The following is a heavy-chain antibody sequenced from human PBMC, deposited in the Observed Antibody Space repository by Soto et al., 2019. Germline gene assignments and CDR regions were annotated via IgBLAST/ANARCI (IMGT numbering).Heavy chain of an antibody. CDR3: ARSSGSYYLNSDY. J-gene: IGHJ4*02. Sequence: PSETLSLTCTVSGDSISSSSYYWGWIRQPPGKGLEWIGSIYSSGTTYYNPSLKSRVTISVDTSKNQFSLKLSSVTAADTAVYYCARSSGSYYLNSDYWGQGTLVTVS. V-gene: IGHV4-39*01. CDR1: GDSISSSSYY. D-gene: IGHD3-10*01. CDR2: IYSSGTT.